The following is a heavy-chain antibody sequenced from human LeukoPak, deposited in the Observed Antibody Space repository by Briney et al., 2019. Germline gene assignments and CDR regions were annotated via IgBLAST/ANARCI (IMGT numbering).Heavy chain of an antibody. V-gene: IGHV3-53*01. CDR1: GFTVSSNY. CDR2: IYSGGGT. CDR3: ARDRGAPLYYDFWSGYYHGMDV. J-gene: IGHJ6*02. D-gene: IGHD3-3*01. Sequence: GGSLRLSCAASGFTVSSNYMSWVRQAPGKGLEWVSVIYSGGGTYYADSVKGRFTISRDNSKNTLYLQMNSLRAEDTAVYYCARDRGAPLYYDFWSGYYHGMDVWGQGTTVTVSS.